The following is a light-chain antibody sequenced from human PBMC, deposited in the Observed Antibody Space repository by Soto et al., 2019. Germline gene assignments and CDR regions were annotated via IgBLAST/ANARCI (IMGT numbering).Light chain of an antibody. CDR2: GVT. V-gene: IGLV2-8*01. J-gene: IGLJ1*01. CDR3: SSYAGSNNFV. CDR1: SSDVGAYNY. Sequence: QSALAQPASVSGSPGQSITISCTGTSSDVGAYNYVSWYQQYPGKAPKLMIYGVTNRPSGVPDRFSGSKSGNTASLTVSGLQAEDEADYYCSSYAGSNNFVFGTGTKVTVL.